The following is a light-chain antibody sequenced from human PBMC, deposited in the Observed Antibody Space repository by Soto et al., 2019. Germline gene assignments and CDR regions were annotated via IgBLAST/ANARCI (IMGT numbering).Light chain of an antibody. CDR1: QSVSRY. CDR2: DAS. J-gene: IGKJ5*01. Sequence: DIVLTPSPATQSLSPVERASLSCRASQSVSRYIAWYQQKPGQAPRLLIYDASNRASGIPARFSGSGSGTDFTLTISSLEPEDFAVYYCQQRSNWPPITFGQGTRLEIK. V-gene: IGKV3-11*01. CDR3: QQRSNWPPIT.